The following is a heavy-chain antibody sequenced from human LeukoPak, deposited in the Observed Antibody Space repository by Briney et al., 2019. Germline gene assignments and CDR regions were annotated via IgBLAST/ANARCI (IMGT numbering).Heavy chain of an antibody. J-gene: IGHJ4*02. Sequence: GASVKVSCKASGYTFAGYYIHWVRRAPGQGLEWLGWINPNKGDTKSAQKFRDRVIMTTETSLTTAYMEVINLSSDDTAVYYCTRSSWDCSSGSCYSNMNFDYWGQGTLVTVSS. CDR1: GYTFAGYY. CDR3: TRSSWDCSSGSCYSNMNFDY. CDR2: INPNKGDT. V-gene: IGHV1-2*02. D-gene: IGHD2-15*01.